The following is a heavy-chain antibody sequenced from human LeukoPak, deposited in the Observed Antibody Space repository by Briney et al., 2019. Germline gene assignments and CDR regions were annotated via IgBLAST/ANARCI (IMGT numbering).Heavy chain of an antibody. CDR2: ISYDGSNK. CDR1: GFTFSSYA. D-gene: IGHD3-10*01. CDR3: AKGLTGS. V-gene: IGHV3-30*18. J-gene: IGHJ4*02. Sequence: GGSLRLSCAASGFTFSSYAMSLVRQAPGKGLEWVAVISYDGSNKYYADSVKGRFTISRDNSKNTLYLQMNSLRAEDTAVYYCAKGLTGSWGQGTLVTVSS.